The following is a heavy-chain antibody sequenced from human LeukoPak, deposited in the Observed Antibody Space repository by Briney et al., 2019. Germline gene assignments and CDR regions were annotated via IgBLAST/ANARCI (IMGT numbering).Heavy chain of an antibody. CDR3: AKDNEEVWSGPKGLFDY. Sequence: GGSLRLSCAASGFTFSSYAMSWVRQAPGKGLERVSAISGSGGSTYYADSVKGRFTISRDNSKNTLYLQMNSLRAEDTAVYYCAKDNEEVWSGPKGLFDYWGQGTLVTVSS. CDR2: ISGSGGST. V-gene: IGHV3-23*01. D-gene: IGHD3-3*01. J-gene: IGHJ4*02. CDR1: GFTFSSYA.